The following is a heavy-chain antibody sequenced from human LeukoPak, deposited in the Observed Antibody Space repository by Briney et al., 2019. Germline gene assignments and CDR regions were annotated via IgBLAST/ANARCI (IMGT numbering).Heavy chain of an antibody. D-gene: IGHD3-22*01. CDR2: INHSGST. Sequence: PSETLSLTCAVYGGSFSGYYWSWIRQPPGKGLEWIGEINHSGSTNYNPSLKSRVTISVDTSKNQFSLKLSSVTAADTAVYYCARLKYYYDSSGYSNGGAFDIWGQGTMVTVSS. V-gene: IGHV4-34*01. CDR1: GGSFSGYY. CDR3: ARLKYYYDSSGYSNGGAFDI. J-gene: IGHJ3*02.